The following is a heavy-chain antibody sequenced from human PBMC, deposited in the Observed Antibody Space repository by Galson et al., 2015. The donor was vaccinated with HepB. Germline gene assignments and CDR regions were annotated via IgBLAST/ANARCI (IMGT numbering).Heavy chain of an antibody. D-gene: IGHD3-22*01. V-gene: IGHV3-48*02. Sequence: SLRLSCAASGFTFSSYSMDWVRQAPGKGLEWVSYISSSSSTIYYADSVKGRFTISRDNAKNSLYLQMNSLRDEDTAVYYCARDPALVVITNDAFDIWGQGTMVTVSS. CDR3: ARDPALVVITNDAFDI. CDR2: ISSSSSTI. J-gene: IGHJ3*02. CDR1: GFTFSSYS.